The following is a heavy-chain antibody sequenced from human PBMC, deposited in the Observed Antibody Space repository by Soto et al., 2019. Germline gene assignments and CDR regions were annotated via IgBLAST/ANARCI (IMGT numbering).Heavy chain of an antibody. J-gene: IGHJ6*02. Sequence: EVQLVESGGGLVQPGGSLRLSCAASGFTFSSYWMSWVRQAPGKGLEWVANIKQDGSEKYYVDSVKGRFTISRDNAKNSLYLQMNSLRAEDTAVYYCARDWVVPAAMPYYYYGMDVWGQGTTVTVSS. CDR3: ARDWVVPAAMPYYYYGMDV. CDR1: GFTFSSYW. D-gene: IGHD2-2*01. CDR2: IKQDGSEK. V-gene: IGHV3-7*05.